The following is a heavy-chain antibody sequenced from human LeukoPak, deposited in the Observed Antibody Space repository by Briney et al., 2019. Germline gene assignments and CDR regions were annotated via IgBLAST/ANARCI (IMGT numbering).Heavy chain of an antibody. Sequence: SETLSLTCTVSGGSISSYYWSWIRQPPGKGLEWIGYIYYSGSTNYNPSLKSRVTISVDTSKNQFSLKPSSVTAADTAVYYCAGDSENSSGFDFDYWGQGTLVTVSS. CDR1: GGSISSYY. V-gene: IGHV4-59*01. CDR3: AGDSENSSGFDFDY. CDR2: IYYSGST. J-gene: IGHJ4*02. D-gene: IGHD6-19*01.